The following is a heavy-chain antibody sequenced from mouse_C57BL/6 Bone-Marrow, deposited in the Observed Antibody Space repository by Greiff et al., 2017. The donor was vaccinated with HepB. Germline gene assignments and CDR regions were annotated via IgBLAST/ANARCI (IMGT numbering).Heavy chain of an antibody. CDR2: ISDGGSYT. CDR3: ARDPVSPWFAY. V-gene: IGHV5-4*01. D-gene: IGHD6-2*01. Sequence: DVHLVESGGGLVKPGGSLKLSCAASGFTFSSYAMSWVRQTPEKRLEWVATISDGGSYTYYPDNVKGRFTISRDNAKNNLYLQMSHLKSEDTAMYYCARDPVSPWFAYWGQGTLVTVSA. J-gene: IGHJ3*01. CDR1: GFTFSSYA.